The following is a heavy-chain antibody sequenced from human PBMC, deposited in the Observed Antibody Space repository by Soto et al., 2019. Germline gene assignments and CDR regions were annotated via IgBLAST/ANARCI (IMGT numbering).Heavy chain of an antibody. CDR2: LIPLLGIP. CDR3: AREGVHHLLYRFDL. CDR1: GGTFTDFT. V-gene: IGHV1-69*02. J-gene: IGHJ4*02. Sequence: QVLLVQSGAEVRKPESSVRVSCKASGGTFTDFTISWLRQIPGQGLEWMGRLIPLLGIPTYAQRCQVRLTMTAHKTTGPSYMELRSLTSDDTAVYNCAREGVHHLLYRFDLWGQGTLVAVSS. D-gene: IGHD1-1*01.